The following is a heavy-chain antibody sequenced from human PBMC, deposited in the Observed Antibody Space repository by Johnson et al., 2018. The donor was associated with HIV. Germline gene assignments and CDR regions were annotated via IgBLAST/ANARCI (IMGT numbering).Heavy chain of an antibody. CDR3: ARDRGVFWNNDYKGDAFDI. J-gene: IGHJ3*02. Sequence: EVQLVESGGGLVQPGGSLRLSCAASGFTFSSYAMSWVRQTPGKGLAWVSLISGSTGRTYHADSVKGRFTLSSDNSKNTLYLQMNSLRAEDTAVYYCARDRGVFWNNDYKGDAFDIWGQGTMVTVSS. CDR1: GFTFSSYA. V-gene: IGHV3-23*04. D-gene: IGHD3-3*01. CDR2: ISGSTGRT.